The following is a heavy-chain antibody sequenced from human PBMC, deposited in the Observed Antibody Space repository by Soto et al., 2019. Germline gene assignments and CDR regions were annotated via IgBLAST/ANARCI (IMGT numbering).Heavy chain of an antibody. D-gene: IGHD3-22*01. CDR3: ARDSSGYYYGFGAFDI. CDR1: GFTFSRYD. V-gene: IGHV3-13*01. CDR2: IGAGGET. Sequence: GGSLRLSCAASGFTFSRYDMHWVRQATGKGLEWVSAIGAGGETYYAGSVKGRFTISRDNSKNTLYLQMNSLRAEDTAVYYCARDSSGYYYGFGAFDIWGQGTMVTVSS. J-gene: IGHJ3*02.